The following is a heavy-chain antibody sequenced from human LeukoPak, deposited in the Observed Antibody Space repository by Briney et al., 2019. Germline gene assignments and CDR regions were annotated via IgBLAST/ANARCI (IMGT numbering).Heavy chain of an antibody. CDR2: ISGTVGTT. CDR1: GFTFSGHA. Sequence: PVGSPRLSSADPGFTFSGHAMTGVCQATGKGLYWFSSISGTVGTTYYADSVKGPVTFSRDYSQQTLYLQMNSLRAEDTAVYYCARADTSGYAVFDYWGQGALVTVSS. V-gene: IGHV3-23*01. J-gene: IGHJ4*02. CDR3: ARADTSGYAVFDY. D-gene: IGHD3-22*01.